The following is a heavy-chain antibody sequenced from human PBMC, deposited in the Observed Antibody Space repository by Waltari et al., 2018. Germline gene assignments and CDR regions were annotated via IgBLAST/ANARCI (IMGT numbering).Heavy chain of an antibody. CDR2: IKHDGTTK. Sequence: EIKVVESGGGLVQPGGSLRLSCTASGSTFSRDWMSWVRQAPGKGLEWVANIKHDGTTKFYLDSVKGRFTISRDNAQNTVYLQMNSLRVEDTALYYCARAVDVADYWGQGTLVTVSS. J-gene: IGHJ4*02. CDR1: GSTFSRDW. CDR3: ARAVDVADY. D-gene: IGHD5-12*01. V-gene: IGHV3-7*01.